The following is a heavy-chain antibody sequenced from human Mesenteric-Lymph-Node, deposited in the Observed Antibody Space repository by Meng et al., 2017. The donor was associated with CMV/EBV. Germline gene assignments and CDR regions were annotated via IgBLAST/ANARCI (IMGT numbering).Heavy chain of an antibody. CDR1: GFTFSTYA. CDR3: AKSGEAWFDY. J-gene: IGHJ4*02. D-gene: IGHD6-25*01. CDR2: ISAGGGST. Sequence: GESLKISCAASGFTFSTYAMNWVRQAPGRGLEWVSAISAGGGSTYYADSVKGRFTISRDNSKNALYLQMNSLRAEDTAVYYCAKSGEAWFDYWGQGTLVTVSS. V-gene: IGHV3-23*01.